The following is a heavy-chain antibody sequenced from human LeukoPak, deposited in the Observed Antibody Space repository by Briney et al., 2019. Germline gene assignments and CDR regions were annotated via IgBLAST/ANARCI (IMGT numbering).Heavy chain of an antibody. CDR1: GLTFTGANY. CDR3: TRDRLSKWFDP. Sequence: ASVKVSCKASGLTFTGANYIHWVRQAPGQGPEWMGWINTNSGVTDYARKFQGRVTMTRDTSISTAYMELYRLTSDDTAMYYCTRDRLSKWFDPWGQGTLVTVSS. CDR2: INTNSGVT. D-gene: IGHD5-12*01. J-gene: IGHJ5*02. V-gene: IGHV1-2*02.